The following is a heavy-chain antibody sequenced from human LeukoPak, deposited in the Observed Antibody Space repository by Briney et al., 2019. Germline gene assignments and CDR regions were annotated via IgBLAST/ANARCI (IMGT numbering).Heavy chain of an antibody. Sequence: SETLSLTCTVCGVSSSSSYWSWIRQPPGKGLEWIGYIFYTGDSNHNPSLKSRVSISLDTSKNQISLKLSSVTAADTAVYYCARHRFASPLDSWGQGTLVTVSS. J-gene: IGHJ4*02. CDR1: GVSSSSSY. CDR2: IFYTGDS. V-gene: IGHV4-59*08. D-gene: IGHD2-21*01. CDR3: ARHRFASPLDS.